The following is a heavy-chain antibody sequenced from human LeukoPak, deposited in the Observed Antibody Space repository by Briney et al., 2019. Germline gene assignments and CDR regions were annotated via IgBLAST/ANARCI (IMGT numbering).Heavy chain of an antibody. D-gene: IGHD5-18*01. CDR2: INHSGST. CDR3: ARVEFGYSYSYYFDY. V-gene: IGHV4-34*01. J-gene: IGHJ4*02. Sequence: SETLSLTFAVYGGSFSGYYWSWIRQPPGKGLEWIGEINHSGSTNYNPSLKSRVTISVDTSKNQFSLKLSSVTAADTAVYYCARVEFGYSYSYYFDYWGQGTLVTVSS. CDR1: GGSFSGYY.